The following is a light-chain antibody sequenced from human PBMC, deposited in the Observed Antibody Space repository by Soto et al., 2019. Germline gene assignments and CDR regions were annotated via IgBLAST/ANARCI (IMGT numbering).Light chain of an antibody. J-gene: IGKJ4*01. Sequence: IQLTQSPSSLSASVGDRATLTCRASQVINTYLAWYQQKPGKAPTLLIYGASTLQSGVPSRFSGSGSGTDFTLTISSLQPEDFATYYCHQFNSYPLTFGGGTKVDIK. V-gene: IGKV1-9*01. CDR2: GAS. CDR3: HQFNSYPLT. CDR1: QVINTY.